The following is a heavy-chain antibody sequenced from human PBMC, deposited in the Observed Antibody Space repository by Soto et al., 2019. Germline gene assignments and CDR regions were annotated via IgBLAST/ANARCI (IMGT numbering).Heavy chain of an antibody. V-gene: IGHV3-30-3*01. CDR2: ISYDGSNK. Sequence: GGSLRLSCAASGFTFSSYAMHWVRQAPGKGLEWVAVISYDGSNKYYADSVKGRFTISRDNSKNTLYLQMNSLRAEDTAVYYCAREPPYYDILTGYPDWGQGTLVTVSS. D-gene: IGHD3-9*01. CDR3: AREPPYYDILTGYPD. J-gene: IGHJ4*02. CDR1: GFTFSSYA.